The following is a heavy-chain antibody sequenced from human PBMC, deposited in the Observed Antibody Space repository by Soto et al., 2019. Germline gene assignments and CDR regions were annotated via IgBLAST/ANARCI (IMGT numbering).Heavy chain of an antibody. CDR1: GGTFSSYA. V-gene: IGHV1-69*01. Sequence: QVQLVQSGAEVKKPGSSVKVSCKASGGTFSSYAISWVRQAPGQGLEWMGGIIPIFGTANYAQKFHGRVTITADESTSTAYMELSSLRSEDTAVYYCATRYYYDSSGYDVYYYYGMDVWGQGTTVTVSS. D-gene: IGHD3-22*01. J-gene: IGHJ6*02. CDR2: IIPIFGTA. CDR3: ATRYYYDSSGYDVYYYYGMDV.